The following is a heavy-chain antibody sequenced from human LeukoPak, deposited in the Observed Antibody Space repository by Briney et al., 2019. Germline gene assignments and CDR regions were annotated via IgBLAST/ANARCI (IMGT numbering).Heavy chain of an antibody. CDR1: GGSISSSSYY. CDR3: ARVLPPFDP. D-gene: IGHD3-10*01. J-gene: IGHJ5*02. CDR2: IYYSGST. V-gene: IGHV4-39*07. Sequence: PSETLSLTCTVSGGSISSSSYYWGWIRQPPGKGLEWIGSIYYSGSTYYNPSLKSRVTISVDTSKNQFSLKLSSVTAADTAVYYCARVLPPFDPWGQGTLVTVSS.